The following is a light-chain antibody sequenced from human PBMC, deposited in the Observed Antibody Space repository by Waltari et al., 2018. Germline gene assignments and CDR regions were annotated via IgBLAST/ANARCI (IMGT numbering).Light chain of an antibody. CDR2: DVS. J-gene: IGLJ2*01. CDR1: SNDIGSYNF. V-gene: IGLV2-23*02. Sequence: QSALTQPASVSGSPGQSITVSCIETSNDIGSYNFVSWFQQHPGRAPNLMIYDVSERPLGVSNRFSGSKSGNTASLTISGLQAEDEADYYCFSYAGSNSFAFGGGTRVTVL. CDR3: FSYAGSNSFA.